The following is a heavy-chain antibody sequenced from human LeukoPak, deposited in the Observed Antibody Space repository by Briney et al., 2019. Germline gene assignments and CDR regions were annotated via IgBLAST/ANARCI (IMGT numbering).Heavy chain of an antibody. CDR3: ARPQEEFCSSTSCYDFQH. CDR2: MNPNSGNT. D-gene: IGHD2-2*01. Sequence: ASVKVSCKASGYIFTSYDINWVRQATGQGLEWMGWMNPNSGNTGYAQKFQGRVTITRNTSISTAYMELSSLRSEDTAVYYCARPQEEFCSSTSCYDFQHWGQGTLVTVSS. J-gene: IGHJ1*01. V-gene: IGHV1-8*03. CDR1: GYIFTSYD.